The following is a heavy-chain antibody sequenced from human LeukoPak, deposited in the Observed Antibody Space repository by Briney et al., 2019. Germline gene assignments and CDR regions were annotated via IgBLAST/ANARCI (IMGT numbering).Heavy chain of an antibody. V-gene: IGHV3-48*03. J-gene: IGHJ4*02. CDR2: INSGGTTI. Sequence: GGSLRLSCAASGFTFSSYEMHWVRQAPGKGLEWVSYINSGGTTIYYAGSVKGRFTLSRDNAKNSLYLQMNSLRAEDTAVYYCARVTVVGATLDYWGQGTLVTVSS. CDR3: ARVTVVGATLDY. D-gene: IGHD1-26*01. CDR1: GFTFSSYE.